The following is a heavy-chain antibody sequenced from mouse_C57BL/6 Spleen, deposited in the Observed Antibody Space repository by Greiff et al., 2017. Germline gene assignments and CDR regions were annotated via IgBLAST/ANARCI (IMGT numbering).Heavy chain of an antibody. CDR1: GYTFTSYW. CDR2: IDPSDSET. J-gene: IGHJ3*01. V-gene: IGHV1-52*01. Sequence: VQLQQPGAELVRPGSSVKLSCKASGYTFTSYWMHWVKQRPIQGLEWIGNIDPSDSETHYNQKFKDKATLTVDKSSSTAYMQLSSLTSEDSAVYDCARSDYGYDGVAYWGQGTLVTVSA. D-gene: IGHD2-2*01. CDR3: ARSDYGYDGVAY.